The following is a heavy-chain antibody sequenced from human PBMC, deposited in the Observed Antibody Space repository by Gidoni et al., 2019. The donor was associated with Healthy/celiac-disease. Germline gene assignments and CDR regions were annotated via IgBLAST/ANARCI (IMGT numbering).Heavy chain of an antibody. Sequence: STYYNPSLKSRVTISVDTSKNQFSLKLSSVTAADTAVYYCASPLHYYGSGSDDYWGQGTLVTVSS. J-gene: IGHJ4*02. CDR3: ASPLHYYGSGSDDY. D-gene: IGHD3-10*01. CDR2: ST. V-gene: IGHV4-39*01.